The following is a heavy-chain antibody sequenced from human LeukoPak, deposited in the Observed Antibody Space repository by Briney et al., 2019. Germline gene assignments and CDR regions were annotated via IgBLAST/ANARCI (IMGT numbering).Heavy chain of an antibody. CDR3: ASMGAILYYFDY. J-gene: IGHJ4*02. CDR1: GGSISSYY. CDR2: IYYSGST. Sequence: SETLCLTCTVSGGSISSYYWSWIRQPPGKGLEWIGYIYYSGSTNYNPSLKSRVTISVDTSKNQFSLKLSSVTAADTAVYYCASMGAILYYFDYWGQGTLVTVSS. V-gene: IGHV4-59*01. D-gene: IGHD1-26*01.